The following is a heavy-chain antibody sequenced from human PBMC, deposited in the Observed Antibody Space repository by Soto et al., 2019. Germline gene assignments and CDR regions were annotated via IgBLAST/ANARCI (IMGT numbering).Heavy chain of an antibody. J-gene: IGHJ6*02. Sequence: EVQLVESGGGLVKPGGSLRLSCAASGFTFSGDAMNWVRQSPGKGLEWVSSISTTSTYIYYADSVKGRFTISRDNANNSLHLLMNDLRAEDTAVYYCATDYVMDVWGQGTTVTVSS. CDR2: ISTTSTYI. V-gene: IGHV3-21*01. CDR3: ATDYVMDV. CDR1: GFTFSGDA.